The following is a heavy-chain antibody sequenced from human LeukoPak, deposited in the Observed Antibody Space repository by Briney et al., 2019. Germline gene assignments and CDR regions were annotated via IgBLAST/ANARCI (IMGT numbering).Heavy chain of an antibody. CDR1: GGSISSSSYY. CDR2: IYYSGST. J-gene: IGHJ4*02. CDR3: AREVEPGTTIDY. Sequence: PSETLSLTCTVSGGSISSSSYYWGWIRQPPGKGLEWIGSIYYSGSTYYNPSLKSRVTISVDTSKNQFSLKLSAVTAADTAVYYCAREVEPGTTIDYWGQGTLVTVSS. D-gene: IGHD5-24*01. V-gene: IGHV4-39*01.